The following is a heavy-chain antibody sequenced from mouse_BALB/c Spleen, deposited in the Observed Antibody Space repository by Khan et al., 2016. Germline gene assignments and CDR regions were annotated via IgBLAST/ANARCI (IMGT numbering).Heavy chain of an antibody. CDR3: ASAYGGNIWYFDV. V-gene: IGHV3-8*02. D-gene: IGHD2-10*01. Sequence: EVQLQESGPSLVKPSQTLSLTCSVTGDSITSGNWNWIRKFPGNKLEYMGYISYSGSAYYNPSLKNRISITRDTSKHQSYLQLNSVTTEDTATYYCASAYGGNIWYFDVWGAGTTVTVSS. CDR2: ISYSGSA. J-gene: IGHJ1*01. CDR1: GDSITSGN.